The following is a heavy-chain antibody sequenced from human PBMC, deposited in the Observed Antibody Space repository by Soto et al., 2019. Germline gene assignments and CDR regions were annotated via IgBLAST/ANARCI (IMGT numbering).Heavy chain of an antibody. J-gene: IGHJ4*02. CDR3: ARLTLAHDSSGYHIXDY. V-gene: IGHV5-10-1*01. D-gene: IGHD3-22*01. Sequence: PGESLKISCQASGYSFTTYWISWVRQMPGKGLECMGRIDPTDSYTDYGPSFEGHVTMSVDRSINTAYLEWSSLKASDSAMYYCARLTLAHDSSGYHIXDYWGLGTLVTVSS. CDR2: IDPTDSYT. CDR1: GYSFTTYW.